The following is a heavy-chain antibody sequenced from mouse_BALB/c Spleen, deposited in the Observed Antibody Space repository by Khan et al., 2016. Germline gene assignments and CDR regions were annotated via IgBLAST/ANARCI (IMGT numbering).Heavy chain of an antibody. CDR2: FYPGDGDT. V-gene: IGHV1-87*01. CDR3: ANYYCSSYDYLDD. D-gene: IGHD1-1*01. Sequence: QVQLQQSGAELARPGASVKLSCKASGYTFTSYWMQWVKQRPGQGLEWIGAFYPGDGDTRYTQTFKGKATLTADKSSSTAEMQLSSLASEDSAVYFCANYYCSSYDYLDDWGQGTTRTVSS. J-gene: IGHJ2*01. CDR1: GYTFTSYW.